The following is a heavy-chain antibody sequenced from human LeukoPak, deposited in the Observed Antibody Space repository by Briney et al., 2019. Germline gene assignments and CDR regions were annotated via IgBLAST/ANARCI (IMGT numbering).Heavy chain of an antibody. J-gene: IGHJ5*02. CDR3: ARGGQEGESWSWFDP. V-gene: IGHV4-59*01. Sequence: SETLSLTCTVSGGSITTYYWSWIRQPPGKGLGWIGYIYSSGSTDYNPSLQNRVTISLDTSKNQFSLKLSSVTAADTAVYYCARGGQEGESWSWFDPWGQGTLVTVSS. CDR2: IYSSGST. CDR1: GGSITTYY. D-gene: IGHD3-10*01.